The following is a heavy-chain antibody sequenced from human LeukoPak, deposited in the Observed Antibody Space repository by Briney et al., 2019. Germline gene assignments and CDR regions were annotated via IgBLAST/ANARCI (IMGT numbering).Heavy chain of an antibody. J-gene: IGHJ4*02. D-gene: IGHD3-22*01. CDR3: ATNYDSSGYYPDY. CDR2: INTNTGNP. CDR1: GYTFTSYA. Sequence: PSVKVSCKASGYTFTSYAMNWVRQAPGQGLEWMGWINTNTGNPTYAQGFTGRFVFSLDTSVSTAYLQISSLKAEDTAVYYCATNYDSSGYYPDYWGQGTLVTVSS. V-gene: IGHV7-4-1*02.